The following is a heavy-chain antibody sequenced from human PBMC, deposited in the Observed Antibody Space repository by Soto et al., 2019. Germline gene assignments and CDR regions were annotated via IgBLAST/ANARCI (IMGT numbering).Heavy chain of an antibody. Sequence: GGSLRLSCAASGFTFSSYAMSWVRQAPGKGLEWVSAISGSGGSTYYADSVKGRFTISRDNSKNTLYLQMNSLRAEDTAVYYCAKVEDYYGSGSYWRNGEFDYWGQGTLVTVSS. V-gene: IGHV3-23*01. CDR3: AKVEDYYGSGSYWRNGEFDY. CDR2: ISGSGGST. J-gene: IGHJ4*02. D-gene: IGHD3-10*01. CDR1: GFTFSSYA.